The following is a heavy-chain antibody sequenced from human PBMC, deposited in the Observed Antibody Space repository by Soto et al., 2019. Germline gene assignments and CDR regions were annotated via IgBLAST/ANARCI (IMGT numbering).Heavy chain of an antibody. J-gene: IGHJ6*02. V-gene: IGHV4-34*01. Sequence: SETLSLTCAVYGGAFSGYYWSWIRQPPGKGLERIGEINNSGSTNYNPSLKSRVTISVDTSKNQFSLKLSAVTAADTAVYYCARGRVFGVVIKNYYGMDVWGQGTTVTVSS. CDR2: INNSGST. D-gene: IGHD3-3*01. CDR3: ARGRVFGVVIKNYYGMDV. CDR1: GGAFSGYY.